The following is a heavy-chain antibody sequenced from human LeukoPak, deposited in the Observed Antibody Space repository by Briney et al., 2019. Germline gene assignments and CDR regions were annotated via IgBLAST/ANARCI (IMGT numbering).Heavy chain of an antibody. CDR2: IYDSGST. J-gene: IGHJ4*02. D-gene: IGHD1-26*01. CDR3: ARGMRSYSFDY. V-gene: IGHV4-59*01. CDR1: GGAISSYY. Sequence: SETLSLTCTVSGGAISSYYWSWIRQPPGKGLEWIGYIYDSGSTNYNPSLKSRVTISVDTSTDQFSLKLSSVTAADTAVYYCARGMRSYSFDYWGQGTLVTVSS.